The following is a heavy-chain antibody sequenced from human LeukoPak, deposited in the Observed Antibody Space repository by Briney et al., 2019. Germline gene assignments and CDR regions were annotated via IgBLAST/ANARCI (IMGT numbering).Heavy chain of an antibody. CDR3: ATVTGKTGLVLDY. D-gene: IGHD1-20*01. CDR2: FDPEDGET. Sequence: EASVKVSCKVSGYTLTELSMHWVRQAPGKGLGWMGGFDPEDGETIYAQKFQGRVTMTEDTSTDTAYMELSSLRSEDTAVYYCATVTGKTGLVLDYWGQGTLVTVSS. CDR1: GYTLTELS. J-gene: IGHJ4*02. V-gene: IGHV1-24*01.